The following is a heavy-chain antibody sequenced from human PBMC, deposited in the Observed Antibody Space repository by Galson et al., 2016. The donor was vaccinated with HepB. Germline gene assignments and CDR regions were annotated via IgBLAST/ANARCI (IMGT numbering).Heavy chain of an antibody. CDR3: AKGPAYSGYDFSWYFDF. CDR1: GGSVISGSYY. J-gene: IGHJ4*02. Sequence: SETLSLTCTVSGGSVISGSYYWSWIRQPPGKGLEWIGHIYYTGTTRYNSSLNSRLTISVDTSKNQFSLKLTSVTSDDTAVSYCAKGPAYSGYDFSWYFDFWGQGTLVAVSS. CDR2: IYYTGTT. V-gene: IGHV4-61*01. D-gene: IGHD5-12*01.